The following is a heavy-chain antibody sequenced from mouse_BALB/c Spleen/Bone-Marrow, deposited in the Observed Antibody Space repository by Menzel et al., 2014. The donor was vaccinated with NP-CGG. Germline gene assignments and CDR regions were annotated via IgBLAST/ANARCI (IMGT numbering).Heavy chain of an antibody. V-gene: IGHV14-3*02. CDR3: ASYYRYSFDY. CDR2: IDPANGNT. Sequence: EVKLVESGAELVKPGASVKLSCTGSGFNIKDTYMHWVKQRPEQGLEWIGRIDPANGNTKYDPKFQGKATITADTSSNTAYLQLSSLTSEDTAVYYCASYYRYSFDYWGQGTLSQSPQ. CDR1: GFNIKDTY. J-gene: IGHJ2*01. D-gene: IGHD2-14*01.